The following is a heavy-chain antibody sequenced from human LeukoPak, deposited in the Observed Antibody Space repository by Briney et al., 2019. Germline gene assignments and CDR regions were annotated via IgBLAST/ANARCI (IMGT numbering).Heavy chain of an antibody. CDR3: ARLGGTSPSDAFDI. D-gene: IGHD1-1*01. J-gene: IGHJ3*02. Sequence: ASVKVSCKASGGTFSSYAISWVRQAPGQGLEWMGGIIPIFGTANYAQKFQGRVTMTRDMSTSTVYMELSSLRSEDTAVYYCARLGGTSPSDAFDIWGQGTMVTVSS. V-gene: IGHV1-69*05. CDR2: IIPIFGTA. CDR1: GGTFSSYA.